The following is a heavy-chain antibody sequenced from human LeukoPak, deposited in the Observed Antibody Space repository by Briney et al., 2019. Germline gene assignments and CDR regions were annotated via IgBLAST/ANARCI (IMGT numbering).Heavy chain of an antibody. CDR2: ISGSGGST. Sequence: GGSLRLSCAASGFTFSTNAMSWVRQAPGKGLEWVSAISGSGGSTFYADSVKGRFTISRDNSKNTLFLQMNSLRAEDTAVYYCAKESSSITWINAFDIWGQGTMVTVSS. J-gene: IGHJ3*02. CDR3: AKESSSITWINAFDI. CDR1: GFTFSTNA. D-gene: IGHD2-2*01. V-gene: IGHV3-23*01.